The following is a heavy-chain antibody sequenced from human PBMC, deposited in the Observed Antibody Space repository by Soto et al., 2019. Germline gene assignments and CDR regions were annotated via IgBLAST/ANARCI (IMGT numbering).Heavy chain of an antibody. D-gene: IGHD2-15*01. CDR2: ISAYNGNT. Sequence: ASVKVSCKASGYTFTSYGISWVRQAPGQGLEWMGWISAYNGNTNYAQNLQGRVTMTTDTSASTAYMELRSLRSDDTAVYYCARDYYSGGSCYYDCWGLGTLVTVSS. V-gene: IGHV1-18*01. J-gene: IGHJ4*02. CDR1: GYTFTSYG. CDR3: ARDYYSGGSCYYDC.